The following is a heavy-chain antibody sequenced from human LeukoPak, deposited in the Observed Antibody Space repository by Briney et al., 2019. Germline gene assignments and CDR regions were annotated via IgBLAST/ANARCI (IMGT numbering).Heavy chain of an antibody. D-gene: IGHD2-8*01. CDR1: GHTFTSYY. J-gene: IGHJ6*02. CDR2: INPSGGST. CDR3: ARDEYCTNGVCSPGGYYYYYGMDV. V-gene: IGHV1-46*01. Sequence: ASVKVSCKASGHTFTSYYMHWVRQAPGQGLEWMGIINPSGGSTSYAQKFQGRVTMTRDTSTSTVYMELSSLRSEDTAVYYCARDEYCTNGVCSPGGYYYYYGMDVWGQGTTVTVSS.